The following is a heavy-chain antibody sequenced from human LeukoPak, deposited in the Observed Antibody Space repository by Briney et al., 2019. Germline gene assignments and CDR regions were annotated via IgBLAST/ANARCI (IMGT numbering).Heavy chain of an antibody. V-gene: IGHV3-30-3*01. Sequence: GGSLRLSCAASGFTFSSYAMHWVRQAPGEGLEWVAVISYDGSNKYYADSVKGRFTISRDNSKNTLYLQMNSLRAEDTAVYYCARVLTTVTTRGAFDIWGQGTMVTVSS. CDR2: ISYDGSNK. CDR1: GFTFSSYA. J-gene: IGHJ3*02. CDR3: ARVLTTVTTRGAFDI. D-gene: IGHD4-17*01.